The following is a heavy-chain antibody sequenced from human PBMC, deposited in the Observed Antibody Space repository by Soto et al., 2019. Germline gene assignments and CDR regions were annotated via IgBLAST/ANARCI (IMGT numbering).Heavy chain of an antibody. J-gene: IGHJ4*02. D-gene: IGHD1-26*01. CDR3: ARDLYSGTEFEY. V-gene: IGHV1-18*04. CDR1: GYTFTSYG. Sequence: GASVKVSCKASGYTFTSYGFSWVRQAPGQGLEWKGWSSAYNANTKYAQKFQGRVTMTTDASTSTAYMELRSLTSDDTAVYYCARDLYSGTEFEYWGQGTMVTVS. CDR2: SSAYNANT.